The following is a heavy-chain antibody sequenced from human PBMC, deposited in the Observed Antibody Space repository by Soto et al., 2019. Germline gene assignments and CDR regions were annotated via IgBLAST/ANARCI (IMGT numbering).Heavy chain of an antibody. D-gene: IGHD2-2*01. J-gene: IGHJ6*02. CDR2: INHSGST. V-gene: IGHV4-34*01. Sequence: SETLSLTCAVYGGSFSGYYWSWIRQPPGKGLEWIGEINHSGSTNYNPSLKSRVTISVDKSKNQFSLKLSSVTAADTAVYYCASHKGYPVPYGMDVWGQGTTVTVSS. CDR1: GGSFSGYY. CDR3: ASHKGYPVPYGMDV.